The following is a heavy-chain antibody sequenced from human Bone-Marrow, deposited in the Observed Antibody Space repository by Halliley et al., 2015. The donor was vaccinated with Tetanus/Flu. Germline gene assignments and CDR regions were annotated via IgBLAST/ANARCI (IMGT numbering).Heavy chain of an antibody. CDR2: ISYNGGSQ. Sequence: SLRLSCAASGFTFSSYDMHWVRQAPGKGLEWVATISYNGGSQHSADSVKGRFTISRGSSKSTLFLQMNSLRTDDTALYYCARGDSGFYYWGQGTLVTVSS. V-gene: IGHV3-30*03. D-gene: IGHD4-17*01. J-gene: IGHJ4*02. CDR3: ARGDSGFYY. CDR1: GFTFSSYD.